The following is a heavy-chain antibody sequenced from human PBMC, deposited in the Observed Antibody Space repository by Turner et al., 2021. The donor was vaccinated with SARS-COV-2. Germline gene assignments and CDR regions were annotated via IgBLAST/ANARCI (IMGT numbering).Heavy chain of an antibody. D-gene: IGHD6-25*01. V-gene: IGHV3-23*01. Sequence: EVQLLESGGGLVQPGGSLRLSCAASGFTFSRYDMSWVRQAPGKGLEWGSAFSAGGGSTYYADSVKGRFTISRDNSKNTLYLQMNSLRAEDTAVYYCAKVPPSGDYFDYWGQGTLVTVSS. CDR2: FSAGGGST. CDR1: GFTFSRYD. CDR3: AKVPPSGDYFDY. J-gene: IGHJ4*02.